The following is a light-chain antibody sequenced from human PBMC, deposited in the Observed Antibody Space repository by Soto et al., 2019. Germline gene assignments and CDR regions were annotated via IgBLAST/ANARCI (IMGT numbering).Light chain of an antibody. Sequence: EVVMTQSPATLSVSPGERATLSCRASQSVTTNMAWYQQKPGQAPRLLIYGASTRATGIPARFSGSGSGTDFTLNISSLQSEDFAVYYCQQYNNWPPWTFGQGTKVDIK. CDR3: QQYNNWPPWT. V-gene: IGKV3-15*01. CDR1: QSVTTN. J-gene: IGKJ1*01. CDR2: GAS.